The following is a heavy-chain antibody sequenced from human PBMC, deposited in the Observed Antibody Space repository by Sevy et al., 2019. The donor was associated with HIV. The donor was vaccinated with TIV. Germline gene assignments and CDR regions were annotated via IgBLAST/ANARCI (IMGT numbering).Heavy chain of an antibody. J-gene: IGHJ4*02. CDR1: GFTFTNYD. V-gene: IGHV3-30*04. CDR2: ISHDERYK. Sequence: GGSLRLSCAASGFTFTNYDMHWVRQAPGRGLDWVAVISHDERYKNYAESVKVRFTFSRDNFKNTLFLQMDRLRPEDTAVYFCARLVSCGGDCYYLDSWGQGALVTVSS. D-gene: IGHD2-21*02. CDR3: ARLVSCGGDCYYLDS.